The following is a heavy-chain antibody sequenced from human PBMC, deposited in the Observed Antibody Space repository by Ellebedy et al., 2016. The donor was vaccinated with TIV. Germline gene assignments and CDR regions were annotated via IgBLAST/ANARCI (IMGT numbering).Heavy chain of an antibody. CDR3: ARVGRTVTTRFDY. V-gene: IGHV1-2*02. J-gene: IGHJ4*02. Sequence: ASVKVSXXASGYTFTGYYMHWVRQAPGQGLEWMGWINPNSGGTNYAQKFQGRVTMTTDTSTSTAYMELRSLRSDDTAVYYCARVGRTVTTRFDYWGQGTLVTVSS. CDR1: GYTFTGYY. D-gene: IGHD4-17*01. CDR2: INPNSGGT.